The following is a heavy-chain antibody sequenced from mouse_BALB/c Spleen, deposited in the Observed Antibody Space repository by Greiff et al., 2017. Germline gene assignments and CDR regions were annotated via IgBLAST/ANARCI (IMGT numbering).Heavy chain of an antibody. CDR2: ISDGGSYT. D-gene: IGHD1-2*01. Sequence: EVKLVESGGGLVKPGGSLKLSCAASGFTFSDYYMYWVRQTPEKRLEWVATISDGGSYTYYPDSVKGRFTISRDNAKNNLYLQMSSLKSEDTAMYYCAREGTATSFDYWGQGTTLTVSS. CDR3: AREGTATSFDY. V-gene: IGHV5-4*02. J-gene: IGHJ2*01. CDR1: GFTFSDYY.